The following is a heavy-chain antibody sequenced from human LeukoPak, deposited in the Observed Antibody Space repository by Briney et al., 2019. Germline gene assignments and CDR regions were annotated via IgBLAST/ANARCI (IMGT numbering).Heavy chain of an antibody. CDR3: EGERGPPSRVGY. CDR1: RFTFGSYE. Sequence: GGSLRLSCAASRFTFGSYEMNWVRQAPGKGLEWVSYINSSGSTIYYADSVRGRFTISRDNAKNSLYLQMNSLRAEDTAVYYCEGERGPPSRVGYWGQGTLVTVSS. J-gene: IGHJ4*02. D-gene: IGHD1-26*01. V-gene: IGHV3-48*03. CDR2: INSSGSTI.